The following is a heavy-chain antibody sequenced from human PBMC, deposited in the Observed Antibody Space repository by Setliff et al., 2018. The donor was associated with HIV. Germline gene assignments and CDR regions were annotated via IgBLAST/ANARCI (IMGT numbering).Heavy chain of an antibody. J-gene: IGHJ6*02. V-gene: IGHV1-18*01. D-gene: IGHD3-22*01. CDR2: ISAYNGNT. Sequence: GASVKVSCKASGYTFTSYDISWVRQAPGQGLEWMGWISAYNGNTNYAQKLQGRVTMTTDTSTSTACMELRSLRSDDTAVYYCAREIGDYYDSSGYYPPTYYYYGMDVWGQGTTVTVSS. CDR1: GYTFTSYD. CDR3: AREIGDYYDSSGYYPPTYYYYGMDV.